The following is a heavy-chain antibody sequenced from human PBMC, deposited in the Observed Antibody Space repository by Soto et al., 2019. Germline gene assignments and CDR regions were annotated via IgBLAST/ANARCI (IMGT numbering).Heavy chain of an antibody. Sequence: ASVKVSCKASGGTFSSYAISWVRQAPGQGLEWMGGIIPIFGTANYAQKFQGRVTITADKSTSTAYMELSSLRSEDTAVYCCARVIVVVPAAKGYYYYGMDVWGQGTTVTVSS. J-gene: IGHJ6*02. CDR2: IIPIFGTA. CDR3: ARVIVVVPAAKGYYYYGMDV. D-gene: IGHD2-2*01. V-gene: IGHV1-69*06. CDR1: GGTFSSYA.